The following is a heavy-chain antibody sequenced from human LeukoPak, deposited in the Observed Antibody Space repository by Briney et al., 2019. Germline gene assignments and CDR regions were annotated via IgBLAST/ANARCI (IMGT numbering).Heavy chain of an antibody. D-gene: IGHD3-3*01. V-gene: IGHV1-18*01. CDR2: ITSNNGNT. Sequence: ASVKVSCKASGYTFSSYGISWVRQAPGQGLEWMGWITSNNGNTNYAQKFQGRVIMTTDTSTNTAYMELRSLRFDDTAVYYCARESPYAGRFLEWSPDYWGQGTLVTVSS. J-gene: IGHJ4*02. CDR3: ARESPYAGRFLEWSPDY. CDR1: GYTFSSYG.